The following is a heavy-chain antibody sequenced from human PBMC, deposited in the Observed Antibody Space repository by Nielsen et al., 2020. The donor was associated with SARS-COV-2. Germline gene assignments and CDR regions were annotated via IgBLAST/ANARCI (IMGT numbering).Heavy chain of an antibody. V-gene: IGHV3-30*18. D-gene: IGHD3-10*01. CDR3: AKTGPPLLWFGELLS. Sequence: PGKGLEWVAVISYDGSNKYYADSVKGRFTISRDNSKNTLYLQMNGLRAEDTAVYYCAKTGPPLLWFGELLSWGQGTLVTVSS. CDR2: ISYDGSNK. J-gene: IGHJ5*02.